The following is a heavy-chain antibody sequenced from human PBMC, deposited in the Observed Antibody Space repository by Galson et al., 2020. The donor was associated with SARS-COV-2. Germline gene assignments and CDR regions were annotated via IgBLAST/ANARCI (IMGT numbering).Heavy chain of an antibody. Sequence: TGGSLRLSCAASGFTFSSYAMSWVRQAPGKGLEWVSAISGSGGSTYYADSVKGRFTISRDNSKNTLYLQMNSLRAEDTAVYYCAKDLHCSSTSCNEGEYYYYYGMDVWGQGTTVTVSS. D-gene: IGHD2-2*01. J-gene: IGHJ6*02. CDR1: GFTFSSYA. V-gene: IGHV3-23*01. CDR2: ISGSGGST. CDR3: AKDLHCSSTSCNEGEYYYYYGMDV.